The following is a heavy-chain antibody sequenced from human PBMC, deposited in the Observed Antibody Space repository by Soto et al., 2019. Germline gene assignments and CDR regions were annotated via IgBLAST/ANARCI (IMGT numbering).Heavy chain of an antibody. CDR1: GGSISSGGYY. CDR3: ARYSVVVAAKRTPNGDAFDI. V-gene: IGHV4-31*03. Sequence: SETLSLTCTVSGGSISSGGYYWSWIRQHPGKGLEWIGYIYYSGSTYYNPSLKSRVTISVDTSKNQFSLRLSSVTAADTAVYYCARYSVVVAAKRTPNGDAFDIWGQGTMVTVSS. D-gene: IGHD2-15*01. CDR2: IYYSGST. J-gene: IGHJ3*02.